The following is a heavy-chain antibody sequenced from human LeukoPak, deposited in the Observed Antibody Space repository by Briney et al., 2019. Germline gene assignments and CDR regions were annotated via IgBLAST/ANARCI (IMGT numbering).Heavy chain of an antibody. V-gene: IGHV3-23*01. CDR2: ISGSGDNS. D-gene: IGHD4-17*01. Sequence: GGSLRLSCTASGFIFSSFTMSWVRQAPGRGLEWVSTISGSGDNSYYADSVKGRFAISRDNSKNTLYLQMNSLRVEDTAIFYCAKDSPSAPVTSVWGQGTLVTVSS. CDR3: AKDSPSAPVTSV. J-gene: IGHJ4*02. CDR1: GFIFSSFT.